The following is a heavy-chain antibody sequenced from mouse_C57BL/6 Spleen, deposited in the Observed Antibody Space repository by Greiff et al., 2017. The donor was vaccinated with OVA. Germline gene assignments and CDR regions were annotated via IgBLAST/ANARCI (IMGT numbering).Heavy chain of an antibody. J-gene: IGHJ1*03. CDR3: TWYGSSYWYFDV. D-gene: IGHD1-1*01. Sequence: EVKLVESGGGLVQPGGSMKLSCVASGFTFSNYWMNWVRQSPEKGLEWVAQIRLKSDNYATHYAESVKGRFTISRDDSKSSVYLQMNNLRAEDTGIYYCTWYGSSYWYFDVWGTGTTVTVSS. CDR2: IRLKSDNYAT. V-gene: IGHV6-3*01. CDR1: GFTFSNYW.